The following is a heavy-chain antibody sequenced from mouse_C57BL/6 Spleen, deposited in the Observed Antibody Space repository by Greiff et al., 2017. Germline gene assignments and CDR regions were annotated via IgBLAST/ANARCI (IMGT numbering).Heavy chain of an antibody. J-gene: IGHJ3*01. CDR2: IYPGDGDT. V-gene: IGHV1-80*01. Sequence: VQLQQSGAELVKPGASVKISCKASGYAFSSYWMNWVKQRPGKGLEWIGQIYPGDGDTNYNGKFKGKATLTADKSSSTAYMQLSSLTSEDSAVYFCARSGLYGPPWFAYWGQGTLVTVSA. D-gene: IGHD1-1*02. CDR3: ARSGLYGPPWFAY. CDR1: GYAFSSYW.